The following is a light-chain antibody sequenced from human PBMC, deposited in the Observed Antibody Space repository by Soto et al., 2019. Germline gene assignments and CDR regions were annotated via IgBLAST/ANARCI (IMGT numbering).Light chain of an antibody. V-gene: IGKV1-33*01. J-gene: IGKJ3*01. CDR2: DAS. CDR1: QDIRKY. CDR3: QQYDYLPFT. Sequence: DVQMTQSPSSLSASVRDRVTITCQASQDIRKYLNWYQQKPGKAPQLLISDASKLEPGVPSRFSGSWTWTDFAFNISSLQPEDIGIYYCQQYDYLPFTFGPGTKVHFE.